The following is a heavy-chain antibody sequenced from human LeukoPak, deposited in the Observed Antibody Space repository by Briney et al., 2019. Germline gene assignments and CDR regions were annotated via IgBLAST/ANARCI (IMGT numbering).Heavy chain of an antibody. Sequence: SETLSLTCTVSGNSISSGDNYWSWIRQPAGKGLEWIGEINHSGSTNYNPSLKSRVTISVDTSKNQFSLKLSSVTAADTAVYYCARGVGSGSALDYWGQGTLVTVSS. CDR1: GNSISSGDNY. J-gene: IGHJ4*02. CDR3: ARGVGSGSALDY. D-gene: IGHD3-22*01. V-gene: IGHV4-61*10. CDR2: INHSGST.